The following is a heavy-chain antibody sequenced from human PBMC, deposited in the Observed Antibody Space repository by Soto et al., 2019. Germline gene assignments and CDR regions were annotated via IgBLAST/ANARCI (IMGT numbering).Heavy chain of an antibody. D-gene: IGHD1-1*01. CDR3: AKDQSPERHVLLAYYYYGLAV. V-gene: IGHV3-30*18. J-gene: IGHJ6*02. CDR1: GFTFSSYG. Sequence: GGSLRLSCAASGFTFSSYGMHWVRQAPGKGLEWVAVISYDGSNKYYADSVKGRFTISRDNSKNTLYLQMNSLRAEDTAVYYCAKDQSPERHVLLAYYYYGLAVWGQGTTVTVAS. CDR2: ISYDGSNK.